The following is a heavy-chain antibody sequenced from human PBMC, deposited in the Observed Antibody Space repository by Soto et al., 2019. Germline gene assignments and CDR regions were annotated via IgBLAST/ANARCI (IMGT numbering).Heavy chain of an antibody. CDR1: GYTFTKFH. Sequence: QVRLVQSGAEVKKPGASVKISCETSGYTFTKFHLHWVRQAPGQGLEWVGRINPAGGAANYAQPCQGRVSVDTDTSTSTVYMQWSNLRSEDTAVYYCATEGDPRLYAATVFDYWGQGTLLSVSS. V-gene: IGHV1-46*01. CDR2: INPAGGAA. D-gene: IGHD2-21*01. J-gene: IGHJ4*02. CDR3: ATEGDPRLYAATVFDY.